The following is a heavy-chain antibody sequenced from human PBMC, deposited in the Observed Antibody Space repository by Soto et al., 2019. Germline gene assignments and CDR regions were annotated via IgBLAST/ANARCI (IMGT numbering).Heavy chain of an antibody. Sequence: SETLSLTCTVSGGSISSYYWSWIRQPPGKGLEWIGYIYYSGSTNYNPSLKSRVTISVDTSKDQFSLKLSSVTAADTAVYYCARSDWGNAFDIWGQGTMVTVSS. CDR3: ARSDWGNAFDI. D-gene: IGHD3-16*01. V-gene: IGHV4-59*01. CDR1: GGSISSYY. CDR2: IYYSGST. J-gene: IGHJ3*02.